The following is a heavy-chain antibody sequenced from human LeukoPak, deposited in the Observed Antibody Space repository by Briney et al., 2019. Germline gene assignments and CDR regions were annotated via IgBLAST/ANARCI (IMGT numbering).Heavy chain of an antibody. J-gene: IGHJ6*02. D-gene: IGHD4-17*01. CDR1: GFTFSDYY. Sequence: GGSLRLSCAASGFTFSDYYMSWIRQAPGKGLEWVSYISSSGSTIYYADSVKGQFTISRDNAKNSLYLQMNSLRAEDTAVYYCARVAGYGDYDGYYGMDVWGQGTTVTVSS. CDR2: ISSSGSTI. CDR3: ARVAGYGDYDGYYGMDV. V-gene: IGHV3-11*01.